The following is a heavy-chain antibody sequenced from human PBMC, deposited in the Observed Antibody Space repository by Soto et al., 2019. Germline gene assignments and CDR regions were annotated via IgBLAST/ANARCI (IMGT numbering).Heavy chain of an antibody. CDR2: ISGYNGDT. D-gene: IGHD6-13*01. J-gene: IGHJ4*02. CDR1: GYTFTSYG. CDR3: ARAPQTVAGAGIWY. Sequence: ASVKVSCKASGYTFTSYGISWVRQAPGQGLEWMGWISGYNGDTNYAQKLQGRVTMTTDTSTSTAYMELRSLRSDDTAVYYCARAPQTVAGAGIWYWGQGTMVTVSS. V-gene: IGHV1-18*04.